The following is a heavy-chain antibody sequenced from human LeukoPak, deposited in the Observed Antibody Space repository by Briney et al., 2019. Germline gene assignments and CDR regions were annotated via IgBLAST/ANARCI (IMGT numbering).Heavy chain of an antibody. V-gene: IGHV4-39*01. J-gene: IGHJ4*01. Sequence: PSETLSLTCTVSGGSISSSSYYWGWVRQPPGKGLEWIGSIYYSGNTYYNPHNPSLKSRVTMSLDTSKNQYSLRLSSVTAADTAVYYCAVDFGSHRIVYWGRGSLVTVSS. D-gene: IGHD3-3*01. CDR3: AVDFGSHRIVY. CDR2: IYYSGNT. CDR1: GGSISSSSYY.